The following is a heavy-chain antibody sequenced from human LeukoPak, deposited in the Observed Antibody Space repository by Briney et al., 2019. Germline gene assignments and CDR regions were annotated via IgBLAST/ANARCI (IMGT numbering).Heavy chain of an antibody. V-gene: IGHV4-38-2*02. J-gene: IGHJ4*02. Sequence: SETLSLTCTVSGYSISSGYYWGWIRQPPGKGLEWIGSIYDSGSTYYNPSLKSRVTISVDTSKNQFSLKLSSVTAADTAVYYCARENIPIDYWGQGTLVTVSS. CDR3: ARENIPIDY. CDR2: IYDSGST. D-gene: IGHD2-2*02. CDR1: GYSISSGYY.